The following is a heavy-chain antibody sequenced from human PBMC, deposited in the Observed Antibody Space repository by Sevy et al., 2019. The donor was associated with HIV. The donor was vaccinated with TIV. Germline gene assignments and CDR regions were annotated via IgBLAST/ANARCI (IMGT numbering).Heavy chain of an antibody. D-gene: IGHD3-10*01. CDR1: GFTFSSYG. J-gene: IGHJ3*02. Sequence: GGSLRLSCAASGFTFSSYGMHWVRQAPGKGLEWVAVISYDGSNKYYADSVKGRFTISRDNSKNTLYLQMNSLRAEDTAVYYCAKVHREMGGSVMLTDAFDIWGQGTMVTVSS. V-gene: IGHV3-30*18. CDR3: AKVHREMGGSVMLTDAFDI. CDR2: ISYDGSNK.